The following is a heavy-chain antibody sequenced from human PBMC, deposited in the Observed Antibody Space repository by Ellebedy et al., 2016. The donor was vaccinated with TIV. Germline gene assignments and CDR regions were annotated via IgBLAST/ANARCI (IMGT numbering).Heavy chain of an antibody. CDR3: ARVAITAAVWGGYFDL. Sequence: MPSETLSLTCTVSGGSLTNHFWSWIRQPPGMGLVWIASIYYTGTTNYNPSLKSRVTISVDTSKNQISLTLMSSVSDADTAVYYCARVAITAAVWGGYFDLWGRGSLVTVSS. CDR2: IYYTGTT. CDR1: GGSLTNHF. V-gene: IGHV4-59*11. J-gene: IGHJ2*01. D-gene: IGHD6-13*01.